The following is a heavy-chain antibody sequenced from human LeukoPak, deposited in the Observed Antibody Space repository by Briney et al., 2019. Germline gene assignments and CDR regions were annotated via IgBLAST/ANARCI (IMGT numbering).Heavy chain of an antibody. CDR3: ARGGRRF. Sequence: LSLTCTVSGGSISSGDYYWSWIRQAPGKGLEWVSYISSSGSTIYYADSVKGRFTISRDNAKNSLYLQMNSLRAEDTAVYYCARGGRRFWGQGTLVTVSS. CDR1: GGSISSGDYY. V-gene: IGHV3-11*04. J-gene: IGHJ4*02. D-gene: IGHD3-16*01. CDR2: ISSSGSTI.